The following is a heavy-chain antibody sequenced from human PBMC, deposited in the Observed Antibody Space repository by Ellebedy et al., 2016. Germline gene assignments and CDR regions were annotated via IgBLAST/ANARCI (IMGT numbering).Heavy chain of an antibody. CDR1: GYTLTELS. J-gene: IGHJ6*02. V-gene: IGHV1-24*01. CDR3: ARIYNWNDDPYGMDV. Sequence: ASVKVSCKVSGYTLTELSMHWVRQSPGKGLEWMGGFDPEDDKTIYAQKFQGRVTMTEDTSTDTAYMELSSLRSEDTAVYYCARIYNWNDDPYGMDVWGQGTTVTVSS. D-gene: IGHD1-1*01. CDR2: FDPEDDKT.